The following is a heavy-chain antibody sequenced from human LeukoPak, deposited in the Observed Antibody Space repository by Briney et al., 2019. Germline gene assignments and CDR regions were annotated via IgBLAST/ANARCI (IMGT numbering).Heavy chain of an antibody. CDR2: IYYSGST. CDR1: GGSISSSSYY. V-gene: IGHV4-39*01. CDR3: ASHGELLSDY. D-gene: IGHD3-10*01. J-gene: IGHJ4*02. Sequence: SETLSLTCTVSGGSISSSSYYWGWIRQPPGKGLEWIGSIYYSGSTYYNPSLKSRVTISVDTSKNQFSLKLSSVTAADTAVYYCASHGELLSDYWGQGTLVTVSS.